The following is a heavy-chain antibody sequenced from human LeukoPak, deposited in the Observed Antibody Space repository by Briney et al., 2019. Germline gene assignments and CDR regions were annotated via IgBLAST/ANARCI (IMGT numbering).Heavy chain of an antibody. V-gene: IGHV4-39*01. CDR3: ATNILWSPLDP. CDR1: GGSISSSSYY. J-gene: IGHJ5*02. D-gene: IGHD2-21*01. Sequence: PSETLSLTCTVSGGSISSSSYYWGWIRQPPGKGLEWIGSIYYSGSTYYNPSLKSRVTISVDTSKNQFSLKLSSVTAADTAVYYCATNILWSPLDPWGQGTLVTVSS. CDR2: IYYSGST.